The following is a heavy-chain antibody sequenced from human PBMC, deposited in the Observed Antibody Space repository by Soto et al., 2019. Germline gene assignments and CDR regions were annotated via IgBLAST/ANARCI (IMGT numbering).Heavy chain of an antibody. CDR3: GKAYPLLLWLGGHEYFQH. CDR2: INHSGST. D-gene: IGHD3-10*01. J-gene: IGHJ1*01. Sequence: SETLSLTCAVYGGSFSGYYWSWIRQPPGKGLEWIGEINHSGSTNYNPSLKSRVTISVDTSKNQFSLKLSSVTAADTAVYYCGKAYPLLLWLGGHEYFQHGGQGPLVTVS. V-gene: IGHV4-34*01. CDR1: GGSFSGYY.